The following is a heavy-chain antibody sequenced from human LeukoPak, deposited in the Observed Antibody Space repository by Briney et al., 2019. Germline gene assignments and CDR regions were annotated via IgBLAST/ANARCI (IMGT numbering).Heavy chain of an antibody. V-gene: IGHV3-43*01. D-gene: IGHD5-18*01. CDR1: GFNFNEHG. Sequence: PGGSLRLSCTASGFNFNEHGMHWVRQAPGKGLEWVSLISWDGGSTYYADSVKGRFTISRDNSKNSLYLQMNSLRTEDTALYYCAKDRSSGYSYGYDGGYGMDVWGQGTTVTVSS. J-gene: IGHJ6*02. CDR2: ISWDGGST. CDR3: AKDRSSGYSYGYDGGYGMDV.